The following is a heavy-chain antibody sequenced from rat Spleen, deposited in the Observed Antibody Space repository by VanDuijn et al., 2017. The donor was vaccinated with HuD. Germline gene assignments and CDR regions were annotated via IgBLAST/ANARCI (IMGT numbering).Heavy chain of an antibody. CDR3: TRETRGYFDY. V-gene: IGHV5-29*01. CDR1: GFTFSDYY. CDR2: LSYDGSVT. D-gene: IGHD1-4*01. Sequence: EVQLVESDGGLVQPGRSLKLSCAASGFTFSDYYMAWVRQAPTKGLEWVATLSYDGSVTYYRDSVKGRFTISRDNAKSTLYLQMNSLRSEDTDTYYCTRETRGYFDYWGQGVMVTVSS. J-gene: IGHJ2*01.